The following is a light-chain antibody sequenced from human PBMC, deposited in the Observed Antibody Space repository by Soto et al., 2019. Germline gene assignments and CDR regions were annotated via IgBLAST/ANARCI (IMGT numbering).Light chain of an antibody. Sequence: QSVLTQPASVSGSPGQSITISCPGTSSDVGGYNYVSWYQQHPGKAPKLMIYEVTNRPSGVSNRFSGSKSGNTASLTISGLQAEDEADYYCSSYTSSSPYVFGPGTKVTVL. CDR1: SSDVGGYNY. CDR2: EVT. J-gene: IGLJ1*01. V-gene: IGLV2-14*01. CDR3: SSYTSSSPYV.